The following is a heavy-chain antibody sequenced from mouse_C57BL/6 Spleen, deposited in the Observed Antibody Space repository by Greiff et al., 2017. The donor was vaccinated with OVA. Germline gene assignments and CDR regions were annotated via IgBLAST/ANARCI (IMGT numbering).Heavy chain of an antibody. D-gene: IGHD2-12*01. CDR2: IYPGDGDT. J-gene: IGHJ1*03. V-gene: IGHV1-82*01. CDR3: ARSNFYYSDWYFDV. Sequence: VQLQQSGPELVKPGASVKISCKASGYAFSSSWMNWVKQRPGKGLEWIGRIYPGDGDTNYNGKFKGKATLTADKSSSTAYMQLSSLTSEDSAVYFCARSNFYYSDWYFDVWGTGTTVTVSS. CDR1: GYAFSSSW.